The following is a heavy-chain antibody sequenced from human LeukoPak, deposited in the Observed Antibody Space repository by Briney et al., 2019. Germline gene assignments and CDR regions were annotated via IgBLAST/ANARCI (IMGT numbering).Heavy chain of an antibody. CDR3: ARAWEVYYYDSSGYSDFDY. D-gene: IGHD3-22*01. J-gene: IGHJ4*02. Sequence: SVKVSCKASGGTFSSYAISWVRQAPGQGLEWMGGIIPIFGTANYAQKFQGRVTITADESTSTAYMELSSLRSEDTAVYYCARAWEVYYYDSSGYSDFDYWGQGTLVTVSS. V-gene: IGHV1-69*13. CDR2: IIPIFGTA. CDR1: GGTFSSYA.